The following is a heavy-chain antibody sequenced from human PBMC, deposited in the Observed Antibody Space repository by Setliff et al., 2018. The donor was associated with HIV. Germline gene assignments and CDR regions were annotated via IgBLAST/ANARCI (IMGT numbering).Heavy chain of an antibody. D-gene: IGHD2-8*01. J-gene: IGHJ3*01. CDR1: QYTFTTYW. CDR2: IYPSDSNI. Sequence: ESLKISCKGSQYTFTTYWIGWVRQVPGRGLEWMALIYPSDSNIYYNPSFQDRVTISVEKPIATAYLQWSSLKTSDTAIYYCGRRNGRLLNGFDFWGQGTMVTVSS. V-gene: IGHV5-51*04. CDR3: GRRNGRLLNGFDF.